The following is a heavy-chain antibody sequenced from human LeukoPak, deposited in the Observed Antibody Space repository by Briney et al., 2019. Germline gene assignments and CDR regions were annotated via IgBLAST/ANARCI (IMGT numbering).Heavy chain of an antibody. V-gene: IGHV3-15*01. D-gene: IGHD2-2*01. CDR1: GFTFSNAW. Sequence: PGGSLRLSCAASGFTFSNAWMSWVRQAPGKGLEWVGRIKSKTDGGTTDYAAPVKGRFTISRDDSKNTLYLQMNSLKTEDTAVYYCTTDTGYCSSTSCSSTDALDYWGQGTLVTVSS. CDR2: IKSKTDGGTT. J-gene: IGHJ4*02. CDR3: TTDTGYCSSTSCSSTDALDY.